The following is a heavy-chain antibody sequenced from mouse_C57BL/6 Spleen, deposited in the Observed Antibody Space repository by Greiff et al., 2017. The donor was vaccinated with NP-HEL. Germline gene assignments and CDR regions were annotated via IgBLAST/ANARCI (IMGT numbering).Heavy chain of an antibody. CDR2: INPSSGYT. J-gene: IGHJ2*01. CDR3: AGLGNYFDY. CDR1: GYTFTSYT. V-gene: IGHV1-4*01. D-gene: IGHD1-1*02. Sequence: VQLQESGAELARPGASVKMSCKASGYTFTSYTMHWVKQRPGQGLEWIGYINPSSGYTKYNQKFKDKATLTADKSSSTAYMQLSSLTSEDSAVYYCAGLGNYFDYGGQGTTLTVSS.